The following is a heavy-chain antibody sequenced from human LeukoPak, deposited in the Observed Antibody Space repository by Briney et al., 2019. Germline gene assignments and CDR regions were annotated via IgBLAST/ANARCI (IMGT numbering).Heavy chain of an antibody. CDR2: IYYSGST. D-gene: IGHD2-15*01. CDR3: ARVKGYCSGGSCYSGVGFDY. V-gene: IGHV4-59*01. CDR1: GGSISSYY. Sequence: SETLSLTCTVSGGSISSYYWSWLRQPPGKGLEWIGYIYYSGSTNYNPSLKSRVTISVDTSKNQFSLKLSSVTAADTAVYYCARVKGYCSGGSCYSGVGFDYWGQGTLVTVSS. J-gene: IGHJ4*02.